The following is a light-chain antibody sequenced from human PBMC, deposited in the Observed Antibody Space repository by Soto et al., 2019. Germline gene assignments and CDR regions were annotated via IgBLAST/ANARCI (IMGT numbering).Light chain of an antibody. CDR3: CSYAGSSTWV. Sequence: QSALTQPASVSGSPGQSITISCTGTSSDVGSYNFVSWYQQHPGKAPKLMIYEGSKWPSGVSNRFSGSKSGNTASLTISGLQAEDEADYYCCSYAGSSTWVFGTGTKVTVL. V-gene: IGLV2-23*01. J-gene: IGLJ1*01. CDR1: SSDVGSYNF. CDR2: EGS.